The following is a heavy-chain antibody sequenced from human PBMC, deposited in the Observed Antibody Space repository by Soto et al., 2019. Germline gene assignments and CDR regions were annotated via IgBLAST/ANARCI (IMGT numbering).Heavy chain of an antibody. Sequence: PGGSLRLSCAASGFTFSSYSMNWVRQAPGKGLEWVSSISSSSSYIYYADSVKGRFTISRDNAKNSLYLQMNSLRAEDTAVYYCARDPGYSSSSVNPGWGGRYGMDVWGQGTTVTVSS. D-gene: IGHD6-6*01. V-gene: IGHV3-21*01. CDR1: GFTFSSYS. CDR2: ISSSSSYI. J-gene: IGHJ6*02. CDR3: ARDPGYSSSSVNPGWGGRYGMDV.